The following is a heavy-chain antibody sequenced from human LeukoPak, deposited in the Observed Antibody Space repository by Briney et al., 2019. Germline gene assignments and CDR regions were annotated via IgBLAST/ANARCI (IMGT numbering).Heavy chain of an antibody. D-gene: IGHD6-19*01. V-gene: IGHV4-59*01. J-gene: IGHJ4*02. CDR1: GGSFSGYY. CDR3: ARTGYSSGWSHFDY. Sequence: IPSETLSLTCAVYGGSFSGYYWSWIRQPPGKGLEWIGYIYYSGSTNYNPSLKSRVTISVDTSKNQFSLKLSSVTAADTAVYYCARTGYSSGWSHFDYWGQGTLVTVSS. CDR2: IYYSGST.